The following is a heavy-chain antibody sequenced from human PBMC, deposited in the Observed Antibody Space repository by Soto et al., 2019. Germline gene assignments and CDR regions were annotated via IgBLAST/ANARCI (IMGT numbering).Heavy chain of an antibody. J-gene: IGHJ4*02. D-gene: IGHD2-21*01. CDR3: SRAGILTTPYYTDY. V-gene: IGHV3-72*01. Sequence: EVQLVESGGGLVQPEGSLRLSCVASGFTFSDYYMDWVRQAPGKGLEWVGRVRNKVNSYTTEYAASVKGRFTVSRDDSRNSVYLKMNSLTTGDTAMYYCSRAGILTTPYYTDYWGLGTVVTVSS. CDR1: GFTFSDYY. CDR2: VRNKVNSYTT.